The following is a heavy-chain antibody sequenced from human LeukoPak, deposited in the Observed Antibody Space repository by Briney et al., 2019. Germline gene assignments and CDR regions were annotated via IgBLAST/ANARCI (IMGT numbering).Heavy chain of an antibody. D-gene: IGHD3-3*01. Sequence: ESSETLSLTCAVYGGSFSGYYWSWIRQPPGKGLEWIGEINHSGSTNYNPSLKSRVTISVDTSKNQFSLKLSSVTAADTAVYYCARGILPPPHTDFWSGYYTPYFDYWGQGTLVTVSS. J-gene: IGHJ4*02. CDR1: GGSFSGYY. CDR3: ARGILPPPHTDFWSGYYTPYFDY. CDR2: INHSGST. V-gene: IGHV4-34*01.